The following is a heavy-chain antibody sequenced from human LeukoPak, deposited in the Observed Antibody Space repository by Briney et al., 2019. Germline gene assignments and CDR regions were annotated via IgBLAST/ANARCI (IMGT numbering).Heavy chain of an antibody. J-gene: IGHJ4*02. D-gene: IGHD3-10*01. Sequence: SETLSLTCTVSGYSISSGYYWGWIRQPPGKGLEWIGSIYHSGSTYYNPSLKSRVTISVDTSKNQFSLKLSSVTAADTAVYYCARDQYYYGSGSYPPFDYWGQGTLVTVSS. CDR3: ARDQYYYGSGSYPPFDY. CDR1: GYSISSGYY. CDR2: IYHSGST. V-gene: IGHV4-38-2*02.